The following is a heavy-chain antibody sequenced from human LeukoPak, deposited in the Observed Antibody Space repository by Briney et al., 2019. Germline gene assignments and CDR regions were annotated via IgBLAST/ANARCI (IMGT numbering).Heavy chain of an antibody. J-gene: IGHJ4*02. CDR2: IYSGGST. CDR1: GFTFSSYS. V-gene: IGHV3-53*01. Sequence: PGGSLRLSCAASGFTFSSYSMIWVRQAPGKGLEWVSVIYSGGSTYYADSVKGRFTISRDNSKNTLYLQMNSLRAEDTAVYYCARTGNPATGDYWGQGTLVTVSS. D-gene: IGHD1-1*01. CDR3: ARTGNPATGDY.